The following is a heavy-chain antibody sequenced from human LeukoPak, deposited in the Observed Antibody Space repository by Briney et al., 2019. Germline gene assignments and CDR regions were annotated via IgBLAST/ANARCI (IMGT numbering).Heavy chain of an antibody. J-gene: IGHJ4*02. CDR3: ASHIAAAGTEPDY. Sequence: SETLSLTCAVSGGSISSSNWWSWVRQPPGKGLEWIGEIYHSGSTNYNPSLKSRVTISVDTSKNQFSLKLSSVTAADTAVYYCASHIAAAGTEPDYWGQGTLVTVSS. D-gene: IGHD6-13*01. CDR1: GGSISSSNW. CDR2: IYHSGST. V-gene: IGHV4-4*02.